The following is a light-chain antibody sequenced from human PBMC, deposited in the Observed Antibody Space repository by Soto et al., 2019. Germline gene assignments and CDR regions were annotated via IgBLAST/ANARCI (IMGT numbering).Light chain of an antibody. CDR3: LLSYSSVRLE. Sequence: QTVVTQEPSLTESPGGTVTLTCGSSTGAVTGGHYPYWFQQKPGQAPRTLIYDTSNKFSWTPARFSGSLLGGKAALTLSGAQPEDEAEYYCLLSYSSVRLEFGGGTKLTVL. CDR2: DTS. J-gene: IGLJ2*01. V-gene: IGLV7-46*01. CDR1: TGAVTGGHY.